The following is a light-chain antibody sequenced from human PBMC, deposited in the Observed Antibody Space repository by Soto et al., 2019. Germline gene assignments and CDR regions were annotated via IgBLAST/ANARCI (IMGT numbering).Light chain of an antibody. CDR1: QSLSSSY. J-gene: IGKJ3*01. CDR3: QQYGSSPFT. V-gene: IGKV3-20*01. CDR2: GAS. Sequence: EIVLTQSPGTLSLSPGKRATLSCRASQSLSSSYLAWYQQKPGQAPRLLIYGASSRATGIPDRFSGSGSGTDFTLTISRLEPEDFAVYYCQQYGSSPFTFGPGTKVEIK.